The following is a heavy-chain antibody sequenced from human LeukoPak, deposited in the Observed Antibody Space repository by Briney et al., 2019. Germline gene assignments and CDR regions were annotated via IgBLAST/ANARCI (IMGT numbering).Heavy chain of an antibody. CDR1: GIIVSNNH. CDR2: IKQDGSEK. D-gene: IGHD2-2*02. V-gene: IGHV3-7*01. J-gene: IGHJ4*02. CDR3: ATQPAAIGVDY. Sequence: PGGSLRLSCAASGIIVSNNHMSWVRQAPGKGLEWVANIKQDGSEKNYVDSVKGRFTISRDNAKNSLYLQMNSLRAEDTAVYYCATQPAAIGVDYWGQGTLVTVSS.